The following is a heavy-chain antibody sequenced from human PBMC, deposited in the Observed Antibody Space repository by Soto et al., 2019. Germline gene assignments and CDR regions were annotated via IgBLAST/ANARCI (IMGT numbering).Heavy chain of an antibody. CDR1: GSTFDDYA. V-gene: IGHV3-9*01. Sequence: EVQLVESGGGLVHPGRSLRLSCAASGSTFDDYAMHWVRQAPGKGLEWVSSISWNSGDIGYADSVKGRFTISRDNAKNSLYLQMNSLRAEDTALYYCAKGNFAYYYYYMDVWCKGTTVTVSS. CDR3: AKGNFAYYYYYMDV. J-gene: IGHJ6*03. CDR2: ISWNSGDI.